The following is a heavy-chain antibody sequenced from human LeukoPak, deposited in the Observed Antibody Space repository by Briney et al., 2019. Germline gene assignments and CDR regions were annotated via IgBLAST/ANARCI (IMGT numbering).Heavy chain of an antibody. Sequence: ASVKVSCKASGYTFTTNAIHWVRQAPGQRLEWMGWIHAGRGDTRYSQKFQGRVTFTTDTPASTANMVLSSLASEDTALYYCARNLYSGNYTSEWLDSWGQGTLVTVPS. D-gene: IGHD1-26*01. V-gene: IGHV1-3*01. CDR2: IHAGRGDT. CDR3: ARNLYSGNYTSEWLDS. CDR1: GYTFTTNA. J-gene: IGHJ5*01.